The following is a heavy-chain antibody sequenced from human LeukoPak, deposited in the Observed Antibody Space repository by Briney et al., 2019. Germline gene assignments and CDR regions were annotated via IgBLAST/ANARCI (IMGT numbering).Heavy chain of an antibody. CDR2: IYYSGST. J-gene: IGHJ4*02. D-gene: IGHD1-1*01. V-gene: IGHV4-30-4*01. CDR3: ASVPGVDHDNYFDY. CDR1: GGSISSGDYY. Sequence: SETLSLTCTVSGGSISSGDYYWSWIRQPPGKGLEWIGYIYYSGSTYYNPSLKSRVTISVDTSKNQFSLKLSSVTAADTAVYYCASVPGVDHDNYFDYWGQGTLVTVSS.